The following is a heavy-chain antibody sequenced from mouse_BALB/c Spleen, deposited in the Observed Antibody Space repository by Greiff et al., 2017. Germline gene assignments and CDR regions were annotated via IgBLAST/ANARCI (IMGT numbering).Heavy chain of an antibody. V-gene: IGHV1S81*02. Sequence: VKLVESGAELVKPGASVKLSCKASGYTFTSYYMYWVKQRPGQGLEWIGEINPSNGGTNFNEKFKSKATLTVDKSSSTAYMQLSSLTSEDSAVYYCTRFAYYGFPFDYWGQGTTLTVSS. J-gene: IGHJ2*01. CDR1: GYTFTSYY. CDR2: INPSNGGT. CDR3: TRFAYYGFPFDY. D-gene: IGHD2-9*01.